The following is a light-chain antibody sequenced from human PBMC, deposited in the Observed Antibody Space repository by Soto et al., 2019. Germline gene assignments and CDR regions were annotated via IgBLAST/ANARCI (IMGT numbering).Light chain of an antibody. CDR3: QTWGTGIHVV. CDR1: SGHSSYA. J-gene: IGLJ2*01. V-gene: IGLV4-69*01. Sequence: QPVLTQSPSASASLGASVKLTCTLSSGHSSYAIAWHQQQPAKGPRYLMKLDSDGSHTKGDAIPDRFSGSSSGAERYLTISGLQSEDEADYYCQTWGTGIHVVFGGGTKLTVL. CDR2: LDSDGSH.